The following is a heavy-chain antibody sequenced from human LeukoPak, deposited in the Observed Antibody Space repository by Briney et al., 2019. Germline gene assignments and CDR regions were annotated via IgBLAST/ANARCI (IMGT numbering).Heavy chain of an antibody. CDR3: ARDSYYDSSGYPDY. D-gene: IGHD3-22*01. Sequence: PGGSLRLSCAASGFTFSSYGMHWVRQAPGKGLEWVAVISYDGSNKYYADSVKGRFTISRDNSKHTLYLQMNSLRAEDTAVYYCARDSYYDSSGYPDYWGQGTLVTVSS. V-gene: IGHV3-30*19. CDR1: GFTFSSYG. J-gene: IGHJ4*02. CDR2: ISYDGSNK.